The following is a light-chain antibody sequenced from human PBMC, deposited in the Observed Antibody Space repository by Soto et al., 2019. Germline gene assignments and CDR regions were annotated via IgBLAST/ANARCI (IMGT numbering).Light chain of an antibody. V-gene: IGKV3-15*01. Sequence: EIVMTQSPATLSVSPGERATLSCRASQSVSSNLAWYQQKPGQAPRLLIYGASTRATGIPARSSGSGSGTKFTLTISSLQSEDFAVYYCQQYNNWPQTFGQGTKVDIK. CDR1: QSVSSN. CDR2: GAS. J-gene: IGKJ1*01. CDR3: QQYNNWPQT.